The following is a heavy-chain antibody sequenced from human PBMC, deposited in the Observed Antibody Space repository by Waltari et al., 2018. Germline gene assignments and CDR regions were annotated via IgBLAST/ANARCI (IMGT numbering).Heavy chain of an antibody. J-gene: IGHJ4*02. CDR1: GYTFTGYY. CDR2: LNPSSGGT. Sequence: QVQLVQSGAEVKKPGASVKVSCKASGYTFTGYYMHWVRQAPGQGLEWMGWLNPSSGGTNYAQKFQGRVTMTRDTSISTAYMELSRLRSDDTAVYYCARRVYSSSSFDYWGQGTLVTVSS. CDR3: ARRVYSSSSFDY. V-gene: IGHV1-2*02. D-gene: IGHD6-13*01.